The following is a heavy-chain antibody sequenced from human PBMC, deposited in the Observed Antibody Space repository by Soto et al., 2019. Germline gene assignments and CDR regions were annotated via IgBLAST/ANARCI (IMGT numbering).Heavy chain of an antibody. V-gene: IGHV5-10-1*01. CDR2: IDPSDSET. Sequence: GESLKISCKGSGYSFAGYWITWVRQKPGKGLEWMGRIDPSDSETYYSPSFRGRVTISATKSITTVFLQWSSLRASDTAMYYCARQIYDSDTGPNFQYYFDSWGQGTPVTVSS. CDR3: ARQIYDSDTGPNFQYYFDS. CDR1: GYSFAGYW. J-gene: IGHJ4*02. D-gene: IGHD3-22*01.